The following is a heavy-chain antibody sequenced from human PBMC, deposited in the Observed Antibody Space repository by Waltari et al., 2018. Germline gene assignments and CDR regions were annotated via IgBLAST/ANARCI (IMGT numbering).Heavy chain of an antibody. CDR2: INQSGSN. D-gene: IGHD3-3*01. CDR1: GGSFSGYY. J-gene: IGHJ5*02. V-gene: IGHV4-34*01. CDR3: ARVFNFWSGTTTNGFDP. Sequence: QVQLQQWGAGLLKPSETLSLTCAVYGGSFSGYYWRWIRQPPGKGLEWIGEINQSGSNNYNPSLKRRVTISVDTSKNQFSLKLSSVTAADTAVYYGARVFNFWSGTTTNGFDPWGQGTLVTVSS.